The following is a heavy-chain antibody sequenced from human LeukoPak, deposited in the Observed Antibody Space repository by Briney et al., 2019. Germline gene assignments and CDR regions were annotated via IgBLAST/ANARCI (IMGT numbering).Heavy chain of an antibody. CDR3: DAWGEMATISDY. J-gene: IGHJ4*02. CDR2: ISYSGST. CDR1: GGSISSSSYD. D-gene: IGHD5-24*01. V-gene: IGHV4-39*01. Sequence: SETLSLTCTVSGGSISSSSYDWGWIRQPPGKGLEWIGSISYSGSTYYNPSLKSRVTISVDTSKNQFSLRLNSVTAADTAVYYCDAWGEMATISDYWGQGTLVTVSS.